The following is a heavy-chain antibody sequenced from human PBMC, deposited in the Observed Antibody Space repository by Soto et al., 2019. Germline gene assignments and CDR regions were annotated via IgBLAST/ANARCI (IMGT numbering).Heavy chain of an antibody. Sequence: SETLSLTCTVSGDSISSLYWSWIRQPPGKGLEWIGYIYYSGSINYNPSLKSRVTISVDPSKNQFSLRLSSVTAADTAVYYCAKPLWDTSGWKTDYWGQGTLLTVSS. CDR2: IYYSGSI. CDR3: AKPLWDTSGWKTDY. D-gene: IGHD6-19*01. V-gene: IGHV4-59*01. J-gene: IGHJ4*02. CDR1: GDSISSLY.